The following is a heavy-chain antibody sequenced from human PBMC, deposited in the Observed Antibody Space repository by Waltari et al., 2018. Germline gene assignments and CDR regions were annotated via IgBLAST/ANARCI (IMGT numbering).Heavy chain of an antibody. V-gene: IGHV3-7*01. CDR1: DFTFSSYW. D-gene: IGHD3-3*01. CDR3: ARNNLGIFGVLIVPDYGMDV. Sequence: EVQLVESGGGLVQPGGSLRLSCAASDFTFSSYWMTWVRQAPGKGLEWVANIKQDGSEKYYVDSVKGRFTISRDNAKNSLYLQMHSLRAEDTAVYYCARNNLGIFGVLIVPDYGMDVWGQGTTVTVSS. J-gene: IGHJ6*02. CDR2: IKQDGSEK.